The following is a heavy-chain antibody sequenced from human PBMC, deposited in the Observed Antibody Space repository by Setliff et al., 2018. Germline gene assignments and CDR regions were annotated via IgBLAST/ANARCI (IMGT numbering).Heavy chain of an antibody. CDR2: INHSGST. V-gene: IGHV4-34*01. D-gene: IGHD3-10*01. CDR1: GGSIGPHY. J-gene: IGHJ4*02. Sequence: PSETLSLTCTVSGGSIGPHYWSWIRQAPGKGLEWIGEINHSGSTNYNPSLKSRVTISIDTSKDQFSLRMSSVSAADAAIYYCARDVGGEGYFDSWGQGTLVTVSS. CDR3: ARDVGGEGYFDS.